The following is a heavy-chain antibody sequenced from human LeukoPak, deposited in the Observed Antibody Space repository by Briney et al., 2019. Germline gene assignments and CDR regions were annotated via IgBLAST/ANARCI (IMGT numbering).Heavy chain of an antibody. V-gene: IGHV5-51*01. Sequence: KPGESLKISCKGSGYSFTSYWIGWVRQMPGKGLEWMGIIYPGDSDTRYSPSFQGQVTISADKSISTAYLQWSSLKASDTAMYYCARPAPIVVVPAATGGYAFDIWGQGTMVTVSS. CDR3: ARPAPIVVVPAATGGYAFDI. CDR1: GYSFTSYW. J-gene: IGHJ3*02. CDR2: IYPGDSDT. D-gene: IGHD2-2*01.